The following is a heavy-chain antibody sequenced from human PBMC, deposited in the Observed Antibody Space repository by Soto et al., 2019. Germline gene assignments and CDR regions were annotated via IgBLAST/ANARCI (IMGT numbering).Heavy chain of an antibody. V-gene: IGHV3-23*01. D-gene: IGHD6-6*01. J-gene: IGHJ6*02. CDR3: AKESMSVAVSASRVCGMDV. CDR2: TRSNGEYT. Sequence: GGSLRLSCAVSGFTFSNYAMTWVRQAPGKGLEWVSTTRSNGEYTYYADSVKGRFTVSRDNSQNALFLEMSSLRAEDTAVYYCAKESMSVAVSASRVCGMDVWGQGTTVTVSS. CDR1: GFTFSNYA.